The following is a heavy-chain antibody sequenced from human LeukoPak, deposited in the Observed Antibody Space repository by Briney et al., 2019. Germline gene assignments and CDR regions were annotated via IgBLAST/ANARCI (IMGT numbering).Heavy chain of an antibody. CDR2: IYYSGST. J-gene: IGHJ4*02. CDR3: ARASHDYGDYSHFDY. V-gene: IGHV4-39*07. CDR1: GGSISSSSYY. Sequence: KPSETLSLTCTVSGGSISSSSYYWGWIRQPPGKGLEWIGSIYYSGSTNYNPSLKSRVTISVDKSKNQFSLKLSSLTAADTAVYYCARASHDYGDYSHFDYWGQGTLVTVSS. D-gene: IGHD4-17*01.